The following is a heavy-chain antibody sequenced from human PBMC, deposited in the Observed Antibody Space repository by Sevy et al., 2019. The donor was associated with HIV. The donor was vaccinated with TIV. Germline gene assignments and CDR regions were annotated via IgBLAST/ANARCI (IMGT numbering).Heavy chain of an antibody. CDR2: IFRNFRGVDVT. Sequence: GGSLRLSCTTSGFTFTSYAMNWVRQAPGKGLEWVSTIFRNFRGVDVTYDADSVKGRFTISRDSSRNTLYLQMNSLIAEDTAVYYCAGARYDSSGSFDALDIWGQGTMVTVSS. D-gene: IGHD3-22*01. CDR1: GFTFTSYA. V-gene: IGHV3-23*01. CDR3: AGARYDSSGSFDALDI. J-gene: IGHJ3*02.